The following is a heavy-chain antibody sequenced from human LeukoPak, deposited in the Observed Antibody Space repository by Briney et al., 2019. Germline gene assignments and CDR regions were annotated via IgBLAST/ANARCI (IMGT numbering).Heavy chain of an antibody. Sequence: PSETLSLTCTVSGVSISSYYWSWIRQPPGKGLEWIGYIYYSGNTNYNPSLKSRVTISVDTSKNQFSLKLSSVTAAVTAVYYCARVGDPGYCSSTSCFSFDSWGQGILVTVSS. CDR2: IYYSGNT. CDR1: GVSISSYY. CDR3: ARVGDPGYCSSTSCFSFDS. D-gene: IGHD2-2*03. V-gene: IGHV4-59*01. J-gene: IGHJ4*02.